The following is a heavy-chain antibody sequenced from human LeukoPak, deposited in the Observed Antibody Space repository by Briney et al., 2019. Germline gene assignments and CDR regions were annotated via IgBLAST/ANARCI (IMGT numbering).Heavy chain of an antibody. V-gene: IGHV1-69*13. CDR3: ARGPYSSSWYRNWFDP. CDR2: IIPIFGTA. J-gene: IGHJ5*02. Sequence: SVKVSCKASGGTFSSYAISWVRQAPGQGLEWMGGIIPIFGTANYAQKFQGRVTITADESTSTAYMELSSLRSEDTPVYYCARGPYSSSWYRNWFDPWGQGTLVTVSS. D-gene: IGHD6-13*01. CDR1: GGTFSSYA.